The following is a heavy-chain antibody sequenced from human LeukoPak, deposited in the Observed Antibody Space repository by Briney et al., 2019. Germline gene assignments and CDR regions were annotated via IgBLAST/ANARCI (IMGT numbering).Heavy chain of an antibody. CDR1: GGSFSGYY. Sequence: SETLSLTCAVYGGSFSGYYWGWIRRPPGKGLEWIGSIYHSGSTYYNPSLKTRVTISVDTSKNQLSLKLSSVTAADTAVYFCARDPPSLPPDTWGQGTLVTVSS. CDR2: IYHSGST. J-gene: IGHJ5*02. V-gene: IGHV4-34*01. CDR3: ARDPPSLPPDT.